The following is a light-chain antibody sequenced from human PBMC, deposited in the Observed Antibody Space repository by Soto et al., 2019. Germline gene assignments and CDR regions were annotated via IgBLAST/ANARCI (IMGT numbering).Light chain of an antibody. CDR3: CSDAGSYPRV. J-gene: IGLJ2*01. Sequence: QSALTQPRSVSASPGQSVTISCTGTTSDVGGYNYVSWYQQHPGQAPKLMIYDVSKRPSGVPDRFSGSKSGNTASLTISGLQADDEADYYCCSDAGSYPRVFGGGTKLTVL. CDR1: TSDVGGYNY. CDR2: DVS. V-gene: IGLV2-11*01.